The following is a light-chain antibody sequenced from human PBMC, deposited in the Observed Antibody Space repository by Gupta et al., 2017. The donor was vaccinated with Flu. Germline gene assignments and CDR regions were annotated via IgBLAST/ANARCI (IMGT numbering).Light chain of an antibody. Sequence: EIVLTQSPATLSLSPGERATLSCRASQSVSSYLAWYQQKPGQAPRLLIYDASNRDTGIPARFSGSGYGKDLTLTISSREQEDFAGYYSQQRSNWRSYIFGQGTKMEIK. CDR3: QQRSNWRSYI. V-gene: IGKV3-11*01. CDR1: QSVSSY. CDR2: DAS. J-gene: IGKJ2*01.